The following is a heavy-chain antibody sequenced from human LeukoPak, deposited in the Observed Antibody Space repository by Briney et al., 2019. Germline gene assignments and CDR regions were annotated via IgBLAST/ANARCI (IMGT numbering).Heavy chain of an antibody. J-gene: IGHJ4*02. V-gene: IGHV4-4*07. D-gene: IGHD2-21*02. CDR2: ISTRGST. Sequence: SETLSLTCAVSGGSITSDYWSWIRQPAGKGLEWIGRISTRGSTNYNPSLRSRVTMSVDTSKNQFSLNLSSVTAADTAVYYCAREAGGDRQLHYWGQGTLVTVSS. CDR3: AREAGGDRQLHY. CDR1: GGSITSDY.